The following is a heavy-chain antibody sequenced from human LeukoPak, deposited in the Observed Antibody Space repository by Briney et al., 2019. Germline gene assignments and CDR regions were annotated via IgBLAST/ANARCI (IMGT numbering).Heavy chain of an antibody. CDR2: IKQDGSEK. CDR3: LRYGRSGWHFLH. J-gene: IGHJ4*02. D-gene: IGHD2/OR15-2a*01. V-gene: IGHV3-7*01. Sequence: GGTLRLSCAASGFTFSSYWMSWVRQTPEKGLEWVANIKQDGSEKYYVDSVKGRFTNSRDNAKNSMFLQMNSLRAEDTAVYYCLRYGRSGWHFLHWGQATRVTV. CDR1: GFTFSSYW.